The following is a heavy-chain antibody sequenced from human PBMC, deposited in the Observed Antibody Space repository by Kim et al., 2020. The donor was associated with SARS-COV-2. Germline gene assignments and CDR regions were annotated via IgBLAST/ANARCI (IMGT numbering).Heavy chain of an antibody. D-gene: IGHD5-12*01. V-gene: IGHV3-53*04. CDR3: ARRKWLRGSISD. J-gene: IGHJ4*02. Sequence: YADSGKGRITISRHNSKNTLYLQMNSLRAEDTAVYYCARRKWLRGSISDWGQGTLVTVSS.